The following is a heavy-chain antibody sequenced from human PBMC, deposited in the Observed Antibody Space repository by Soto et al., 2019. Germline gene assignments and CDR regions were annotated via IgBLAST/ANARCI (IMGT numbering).Heavy chain of an antibody. Sequence: QVQLQESGPGLVKPSQTLSLTCTVSGDSISSGNYYWNWIRQHPGKGLEWIGYISNSGTIRYNPSLCLKCRVSISGDTSKNQFSLNLISVTGADTAVYYCARDRGFGMDVWGQGTTVTVSS. CDR2: ISNSGTI. CDR1: GDSISSGNYY. V-gene: IGHV4-31*03. J-gene: IGHJ6*02. CDR3: ARDRGFGMDV.